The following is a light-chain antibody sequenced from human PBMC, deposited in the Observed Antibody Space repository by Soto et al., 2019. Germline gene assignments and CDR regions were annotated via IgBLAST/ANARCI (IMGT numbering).Light chain of an antibody. Sequence: ELVLTQSPGTLSLSPGERATLSCRASQSVRRGYLAWYQQKPGQAPRLLIYETSSRATGISDRFSGSGSGTEFTLTLSRLEPEHFAVYYCQQYGSSPWTFGQGTKVEI. V-gene: IGKV3-20*01. CDR3: QQYGSSPWT. CDR1: QSVRRGY. CDR2: ETS. J-gene: IGKJ1*01.